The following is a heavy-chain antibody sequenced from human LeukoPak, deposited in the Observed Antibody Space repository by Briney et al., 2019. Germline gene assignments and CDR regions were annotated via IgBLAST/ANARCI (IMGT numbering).Heavy chain of an antibody. CDR3: ARLPNWNYDY. CDR2: INPNSGDT. J-gene: IGHJ4*02. V-gene: IGHV1-2*02. Sequence: ASVKVSCKASGYTFTGYYMHWVRQAPGQGLEWMGWINPNSGDTNYQGRVTMTRDTSISTAYMELSRLRSDDTAVYYCARLPNWNYDYWGQGTLVTVSS. CDR1: GYTFTGYY. D-gene: IGHD1-20*01.